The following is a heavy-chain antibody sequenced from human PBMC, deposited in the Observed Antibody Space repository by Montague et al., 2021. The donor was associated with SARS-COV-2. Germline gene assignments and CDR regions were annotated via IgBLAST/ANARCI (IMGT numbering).Heavy chain of an antibody. D-gene: IGHD3-10*01. CDR3: AGFVQFAYGLDV. Sequence: SETLSLTCTVSSGSISNYYWSWIRQPPGKGLEWIGFISHTESTNYNPSLESRVSISIDTSKSQFSLRVRSVTAADTAVYYCAGFVQFAYGLDVWGQGTTVTISS. CDR1: SGSISNYY. CDR2: ISHTEST. J-gene: IGHJ6*02. V-gene: IGHV4-59*08.